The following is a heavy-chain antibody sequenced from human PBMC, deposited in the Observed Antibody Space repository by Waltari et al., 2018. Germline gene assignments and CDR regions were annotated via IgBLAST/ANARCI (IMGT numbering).Heavy chain of an antibody. CDR3: TTAGYYDFWSGYHLDY. Sequence: EVQLVESGGGLVKPGGSLRLSCAAPGFTFGTPWMSWVRQAPGKGLEWVGRIKSKTDGGTTDYAAPVKGRFTISRDDSKNTLYLQMNSLKTEDTAVYYCTTAGYYDFWSGYHLDYWGQGTLVTVSS. CDR1: GFTFGTPW. V-gene: IGHV3-15*01. CDR2: IKSKTDGGTT. J-gene: IGHJ4*02. D-gene: IGHD3-3*01.